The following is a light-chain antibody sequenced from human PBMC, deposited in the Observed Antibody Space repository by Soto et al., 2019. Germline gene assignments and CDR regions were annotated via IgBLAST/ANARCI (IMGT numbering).Light chain of an antibody. CDR3: QQYGSSPIT. CDR1: QSVRSY. J-gene: IGKJ5*01. Sequence: EIVLTQSPATLSLSPGERATLSCRASQSVRSYLAWYQQIPGQAPRLLLYDASTRATGIPDRFSGSGSGTEFTLTISRLEPEDFAVYYCQQYGSSPITFGQGTRLEI. CDR2: DAS. V-gene: IGKV3-20*01.